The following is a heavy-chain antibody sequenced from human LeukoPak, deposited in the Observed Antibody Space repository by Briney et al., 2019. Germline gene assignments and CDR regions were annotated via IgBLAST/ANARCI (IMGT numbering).Heavy chain of an antibody. CDR1: GGSISSSTYY. CDR2: IYYSGST. V-gene: IGHV4-39*01. D-gene: IGHD6-19*01. Sequence: SETLSLTCTVSGGSISSSTYYWGWIRHPPGKGLEWIGTIYYSGSTYYNPSLKSRVTISVDTSKNQFSLKLSSVTAADTAVCYCARQVAGSGWGVGGLYFDLWGRGTLVTVSS. CDR3: ARQVAGSGWGVGGLYFDL. J-gene: IGHJ2*01.